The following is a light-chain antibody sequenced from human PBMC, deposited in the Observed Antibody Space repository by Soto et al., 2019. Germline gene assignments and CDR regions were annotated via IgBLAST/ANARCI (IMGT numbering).Light chain of an antibody. CDR3: QAWDSSILV. J-gene: IGLJ2*01. Sequence: SYDLTQPPSVSVSPGQTASITCSGDKLGDKYACWYQQKPGQSPVLVIYQDSKRPSGIPERFSGSNSGNTATLTISGTQAMDEADYYCQAWDSSILVFGGGTKLTVL. CDR1: KLGDKY. CDR2: QDS. V-gene: IGLV3-1*01.